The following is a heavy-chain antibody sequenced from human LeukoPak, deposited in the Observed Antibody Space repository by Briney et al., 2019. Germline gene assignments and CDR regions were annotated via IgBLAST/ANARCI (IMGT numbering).Heavy chain of an antibody. J-gene: IGHJ5*02. CDR1: VYTFISYD. CDR2: MNPNSGNT. D-gene: IGHD3-10*01. Sequence: ASVTVSCKASVYTFISYDINWVRQAAGQGLEWMGWMNPNSGNTGYAQKFQGRVTMTRNTYISTAYMELSGLRSDDRAVYYCARGGERANFYGLGISPNWFDPWGQGTLVTVSS. CDR3: ARGGERANFYGLGISPNWFDP. V-gene: IGHV1-8*02.